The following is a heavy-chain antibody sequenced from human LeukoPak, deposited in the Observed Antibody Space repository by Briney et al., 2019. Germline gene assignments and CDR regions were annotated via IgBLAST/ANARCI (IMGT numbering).Heavy chain of an antibody. D-gene: IGHD2-2*01. CDR2: IYYSGST. Sequence: SETLPLTCTVSGGSISSSSYYWGWIRQPPGKGLEWIGSIYYSGSTYYNPSLKSRVTISVDTSKNQFSLKLSSVTAADTAVYYCARQPTDCSSTSCPAFDIWGQGTMVTVSS. CDR1: GGSISSSSYY. V-gene: IGHV4-39*01. CDR3: ARQPTDCSSTSCPAFDI. J-gene: IGHJ3*02.